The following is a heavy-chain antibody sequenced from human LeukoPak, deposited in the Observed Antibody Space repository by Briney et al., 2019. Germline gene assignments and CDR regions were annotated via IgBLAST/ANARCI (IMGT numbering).Heavy chain of an antibody. CDR2: INAGNGNT. V-gene: IGHV1-3*01. CDR1: GYTFTSYA. J-gene: IGHJ4*02. D-gene: IGHD3-10*01. CDR3: ARDIYGSGSYQL. Sequence: ASVKVSCKASGYTFTSYAMHWVRQAPGQRLEWMGWINAGNGNTKYSQKFQGRVTMTTDTSTSTAYMELRSLRSDDTAVYYCARDIYGSGSYQLWGQGTLVTVSS.